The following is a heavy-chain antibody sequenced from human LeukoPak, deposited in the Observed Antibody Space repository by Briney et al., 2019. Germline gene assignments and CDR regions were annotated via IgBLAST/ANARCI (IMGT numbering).Heavy chain of an antibody. J-gene: IGHJ4*02. Sequence: SETLSLTCTVSGGSISSGDYYWSWIRQPPGKGLEWIGYIYYSGSTYYNPSLKSRVTISVDTSKNQFSLKLSSVTAADTAVYYCARVSGNSVIDYWGQGTLVTVSS. CDR2: IYYSGST. CDR3: ARVSGNSVIDY. D-gene: IGHD4-23*01. CDR1: GGSISSGDYY. V-gene: IGHV4-30-4*01.